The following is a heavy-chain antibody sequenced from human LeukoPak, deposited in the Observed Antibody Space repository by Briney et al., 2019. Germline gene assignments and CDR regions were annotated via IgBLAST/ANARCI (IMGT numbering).Heavy chain of an antibody. V-gene: IGHV1-8*01. D-gene: IGHD3-22*01. CDR1: GYTFTSYD. CDR2: MNPNSGNT. J-gene: IGHJ3*02. Sequence: PGASVKVSCKASGYTFTSYDINWVRQAPGQGLEWMGWMNPNSGNTGYAQKFQGRVTMTRNTSISTAYMELSSLRSEDTAVYYCARGGWYYDSSGYSNDAFDIWGQGTMVTVSS. CDR3: ARGGWYYDSSGYSNDAFDI.